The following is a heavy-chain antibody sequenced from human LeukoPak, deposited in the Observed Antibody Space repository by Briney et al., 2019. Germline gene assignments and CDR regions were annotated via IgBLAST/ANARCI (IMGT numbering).Heavy chain of an antibody. CDR3: AKDHSKADYYYYGMDV. J-gene: IGHJ6*02. Sequence: GGSLRLSCAASGFTFSSYGMQWVRQAPGKGLEWVAVIWYDGSNKYYRDSVKGRFTISRDNSKNTLYLQMNSLRAEDTAVCYCAKDHSKADYYYYGMDVWGQGTTVTVSS. CDR1: GFTFSSYG. V-gene: IGHV3-33*06. CDR2: IWYDGSNK. D-gene: IGHD2-21*01.